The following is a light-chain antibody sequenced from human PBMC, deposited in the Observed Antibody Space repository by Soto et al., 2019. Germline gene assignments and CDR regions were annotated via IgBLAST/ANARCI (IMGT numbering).Light chain of an antibody. J-gene: IGLJ1*01. V-gene: IGLV2-8*01. CDR1: PSDVGGYLS. CDR2: EVS. CDR3: SSYAGFNNYL. Sequence: QSVLTQPPSASGSPGQSVTISCTGTPSDVGGYLSVSWYQQHPGKAPKLIIFEVSRRPSGVPDRFSASKSGSTAFLTVSGLQAEDEAEYYCSSYAGFNNYLFGSGTKVTV.